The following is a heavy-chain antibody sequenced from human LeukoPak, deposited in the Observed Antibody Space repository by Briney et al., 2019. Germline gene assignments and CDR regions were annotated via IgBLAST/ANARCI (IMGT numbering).Heavy chain of an antibody. CDR1: GASIRSHY. CDR3: ARDTRSYDSSGYYFFDF. D-gene: IGHD3-22*01. CDR2: INYSGST. J-gene: IGHJ4*02. Sequence: PSETLSLTCTVSGASIRSHYWNWLRQPPGKGLEWIGYINYSGSTNSNPSLKSRATISMDTSKYHFSLKLSSVTAADTAVYFCARDTRSYDSSGYYFFDFWGQGTLVTVSS. V-gene: IGHV4-59*11.